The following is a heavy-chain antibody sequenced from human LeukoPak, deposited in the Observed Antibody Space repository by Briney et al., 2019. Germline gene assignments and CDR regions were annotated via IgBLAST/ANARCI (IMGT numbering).Heavy chain of an antibody. V-gene: IGHV4-59*12. CDR3: ARDRSSTWYEPFDY. D-gene: IGHD6-13*01. Sequence: SETLSLTCTVSGGSISSYYWSWIRQPPGKGLEWIGYIYYSGSTNYNPSLKSRVTISVDTSKNQFSLKLSSVTAADTAVYYCARDRSSTWYEPFDYWGQGTLVTVSS. J-gene: IGHJ4*02. CDR1: GGSISSYY. CDR2: IYYSGST.